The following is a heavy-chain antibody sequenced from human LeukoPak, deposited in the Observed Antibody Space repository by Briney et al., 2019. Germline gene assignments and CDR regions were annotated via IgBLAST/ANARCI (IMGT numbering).Heavy chain of an antibody. Sequence: GGSLRLSCAVSGFTFTGDWMNWVRQAPRKGLERVASIRQDGGERSYVDSVKGRFTISRDNTKNSLYLQMSSLRAEDTAVYYCARDGTAAGLYFDLWGQGTLVTVSS. D-gene: IGHD6-13*01. J-gene: IGHJ4*01. CDR1: GFTFTGDW. CDR2: IRQDGGER. V-gene: IGHV3-7*01. CDR3: ARDGTAAGLYFDL.